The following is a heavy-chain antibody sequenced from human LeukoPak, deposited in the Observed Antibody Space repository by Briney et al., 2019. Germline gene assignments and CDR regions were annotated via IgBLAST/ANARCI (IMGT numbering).Heavy chain of an antibody. V-gene: IGHV1-2*02. CDR2: INPNSGGT. J-gene: IGHJ4*02. Sequence: ASVKVSCKASGYTFTGYYMHWVRQAPGQGLEWMGWINPNSGGTNYAQKFQERVTITRDMSTSTAYMELSSLRSEDTAVYYCAADADYYDSSGYYCDFDYWGQGTLVTVSS. D-gene: IGHD3-22*01. CDR1: GYTFTGYY. CDR3: AADADYYDSSGYYCDFDY.